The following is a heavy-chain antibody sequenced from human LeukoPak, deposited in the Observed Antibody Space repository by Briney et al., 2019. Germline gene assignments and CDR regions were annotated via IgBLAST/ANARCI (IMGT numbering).Heavy chain of an antibody. V-gene: IGHV3-30*04. D-gene: IGHD5-12*01. CDR1: GFTFSSYA. Sequence: PGGSLRLSCAASGFTFSSYAMHWVRQAPGKGLEWVAVISYDGRNKYYADSVKGRFTISRDNSKNTLYLQMNSLRAEDTAVYYCARAYRGYSDYDWGPFDSWGQGTLVTVSS. J-gene: IGHJ4*02. CDR2: ISYDGRNK. CDR3: ARAYRGYSDYDWGPFDS.